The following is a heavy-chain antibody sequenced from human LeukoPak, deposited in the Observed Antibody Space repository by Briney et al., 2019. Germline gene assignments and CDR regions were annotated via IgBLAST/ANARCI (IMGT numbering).Heavy chain of an antibody. CDR1: GFTFSRHG. J-gene: IGHJ4*02. V-gene: IGHV3-33*01. D-gene: IGHD3-22*01. CDR3: ARYSSGYGFDY. Sequence: GGSLGLSCAASGFTFSRHGMHWVRQAPGKGLEWVALIWYDGSKEDYADSVKGRFTISRDNSKNTLYLQMNSLRVEDTAVYYCARYSSGYGFDYWGQGTLVTVSS. CDR2: IWYDGSKE.